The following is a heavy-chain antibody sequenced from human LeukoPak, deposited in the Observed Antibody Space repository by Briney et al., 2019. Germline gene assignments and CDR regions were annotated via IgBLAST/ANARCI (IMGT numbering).Heavy chain of an antibody. V-gene: IGHV4-34*01. J-gene: IGHJ6*03. Sequence: KPSETLSLTCAVYGGSFSAYYWNWIRQPPGKGLEWIGEINHSASTKYNPSLKSRVTISVDTSKKQFSLRLRSVGAADRAVYYCARVLRGYSYGRDYHYYYYMDVWGEGTMVTVSS. CDR3: ARVLRGYSYGRDYHYYYYMDV. CDR2: INHSAST. CDR1: GGSFSAYY. D-gene: IGHD5-18*01.